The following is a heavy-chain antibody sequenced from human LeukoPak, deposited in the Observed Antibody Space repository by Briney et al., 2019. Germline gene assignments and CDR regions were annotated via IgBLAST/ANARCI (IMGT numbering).Heavy chain of an antibody. CDR1: GYTFTSNG. CDR2: ISAYNGNT. Sequence: ASVKVSCKASGYTFTSNGISWVRQAPGQGLEWMGWISAYNGNTNYAQKLQGRVTMTTDTSTSTAYMELRSLRSDDTAVYYCARDAPNVLLWFGEFLDYWGQGTLVTVSS. V-gene: IGHV1-18*01. D-gene: IGHD3-10*01. CDR3: ARDAPNVLLWFGEFLDY. J-gene: IGHJ4*02.